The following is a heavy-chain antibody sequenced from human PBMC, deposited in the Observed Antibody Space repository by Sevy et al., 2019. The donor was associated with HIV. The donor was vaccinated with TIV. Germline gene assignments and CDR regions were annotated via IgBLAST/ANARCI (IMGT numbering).Heavy chain of an antibody. CDR3: ARGVGLDC. CDR2: IRPDGSDK. D-gene: IGHD1-26*01. V-gene: IGHV3-7*01. Sequence: GGSLRLSCAASGFTFSPYWMTWVRQAPGKGLEWVANIRPDGSDKYYVDSVKGRFTIARDNAKNSLYLQMNSLRADDTAMYYCARGVGLDCCGQGALVTVSS. CDR1: GFTFSPYW. J-gene: IGHJ4*02.